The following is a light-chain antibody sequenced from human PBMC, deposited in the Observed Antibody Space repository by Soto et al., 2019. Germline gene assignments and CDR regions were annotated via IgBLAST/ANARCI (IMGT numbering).Light chain of an antibody. CDR1: QNIGNF. J-gene: IGKJ4*01. CDR3: QQYNNLHLT. Sequence: DIQMTQSPSSLSASIGDRVTITCQTSQNIGNFLNWYQQKPGKAPDLLIYDASNLETGVPSRFSGSGSGTDFTISISSLQPEDIATYYCQQYNNLHLTFGGGTKVEIK. CDR2: DAS. V-gene: IGKV1-33*01.